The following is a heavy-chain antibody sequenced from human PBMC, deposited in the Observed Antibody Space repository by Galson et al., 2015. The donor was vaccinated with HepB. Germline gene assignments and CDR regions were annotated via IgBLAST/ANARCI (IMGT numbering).Heavy chain of an antibody. CDR3: AHRRDDYGDYPTFDY. D-gene: IGHD4-17*01. V-gene: IGHV2-5*02. CDR1: GFSLSTSGVG. CDR2: IYWDDDK. J-gene: IGHJ4*02. Sequence: PALVKPPQTLTLTCTFSGFSLSTSGVGVGWIRQPPGKALEWLALIYWDDDKRYSPSLKSRLTITKDTSKNQVVLTMTNMDPVDTATYYCAHRRDDYGDYPTFDYWGQGTLVTVSS.